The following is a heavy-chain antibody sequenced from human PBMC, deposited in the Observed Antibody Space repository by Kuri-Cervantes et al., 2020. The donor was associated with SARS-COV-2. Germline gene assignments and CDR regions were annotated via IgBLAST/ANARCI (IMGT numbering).Heavy chain of an antibody. V-gene: IGHV4-38-2*01. J-gene: IGHJ5*02. CDR1: GYSISSGYY. CDR3: ARHVGYCSSTSCRQGIWFDP. CDR2: IYHSGSI. Sequence: SETLSLTCAVSGYSISSGYYWGWIRQPPGKGLEWIGSIYHSGSIYYNPSLKSRVTISVDTSKNQFSLKLSSVTAADTAVYYCARHVGYCSSTSCRQGIWFDPWGQGTLVTVSS. D-gene: IGHD2-2*01.